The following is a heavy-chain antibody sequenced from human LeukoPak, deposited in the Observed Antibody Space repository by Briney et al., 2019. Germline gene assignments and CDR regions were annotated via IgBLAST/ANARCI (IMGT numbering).Heavy chain of an antibody. CDR1: GDSVSSNSAA. V-gene: IGHV6-1*01. CDR2: TYYRSKWYN. D-gene: IGHD2-8*01. J-gene: IGHJ4*02. Sequence: SQTLSLTCAISGDSVSSNSAAWNWIRRSPSRGLEWLGRTYYRSKWYNDYAVSVKSRITINPDTSKNQFSLQLNSVTPEDTAVYYCAREGLMVYARFDYWGQGTLVTVSS. CDR3: AREGLMVYARFDY.